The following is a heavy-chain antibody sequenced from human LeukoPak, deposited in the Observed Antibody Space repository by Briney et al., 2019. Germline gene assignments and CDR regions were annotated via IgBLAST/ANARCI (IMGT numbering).Heavy chain of an antibody. CDR3: TRVKDPGGYYYYYYLDI. J-gene: IGHJ6*03. D-gene: IGHD1-1*01. Sequence: TSETLSLTFTVSALSIRILHWSWIPQPPGKEREGSGYIEDSESTNYHPSLNSLITIAETTSNNEFSLKVSPVTAAAAVDYYATRVKDPGGYYYYYYLDIWGKGNTVTVSS. V-gene: IGHV4-59*01. CDR1: ALSIRILH. CDR2: IEDSEST.